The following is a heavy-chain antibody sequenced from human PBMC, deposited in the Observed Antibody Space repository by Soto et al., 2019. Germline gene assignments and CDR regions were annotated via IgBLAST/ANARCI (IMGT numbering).Heavy chain of an antibody. Sequence: EVQLVESGGGLVKPGASLRLSCVDSRFTFSTDWMTWVRQAPGRGLEWVGRIKSKADGGTADYAAPVKGRFTISRDDSINTLYLQMNSLKTEATAVYYCTAMNDRDAFNIWGPGTMVTVSS. CDR1: RFTFSTDW. CDR2: IKSKADGGTA. D-gene: IGHD1-1*01. CDR3: TAMNDRDAFNI. V-gene: IGHV3-15*01. J-gene: IGHJ3*02.